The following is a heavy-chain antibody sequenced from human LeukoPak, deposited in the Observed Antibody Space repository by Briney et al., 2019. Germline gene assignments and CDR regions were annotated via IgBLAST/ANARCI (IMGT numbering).Heavy chain of an antibody. V-gene: IGHV1-69*13. D-gene: IGHD3-3*01. J-gene: IGHJ4*02. CDR3: ARDGGRQYYFDY. CDR2: IIPIFGTA. Sequence: ASVKVSCKASGGTFTSYAISWVRQPPGQGLEWMGGIIPIFGTANYAQKFQGRVTITADESTSTAYMELSSLRSEDTAVYYCARDGGRQYYFDYWGQGTLVTVSS. CDR1: GGTFTSYA.